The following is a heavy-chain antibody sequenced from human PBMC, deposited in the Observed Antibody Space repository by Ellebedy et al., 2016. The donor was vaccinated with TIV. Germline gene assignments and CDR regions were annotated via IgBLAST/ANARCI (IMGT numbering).Heavy chain of an antibody. V-gene: IGHV4-61*01. Sequence: SETLSLTXTVSGDFVSSDNYHWSWIRQPPGKGLEWIGYFSYSGNTNYNPSLKSRLTISVDTSKNQFTLNPNSVTAADTAVYYCLTYKVGGGGTSYWGQGALVTVSS. CDR1: GDFVSSDNYH. J-gene: IGHJ4*02. CDR3: LTYKVGGGGTSY. CDR2: FSYSGNT. D-gene: IGHD2-15*01.